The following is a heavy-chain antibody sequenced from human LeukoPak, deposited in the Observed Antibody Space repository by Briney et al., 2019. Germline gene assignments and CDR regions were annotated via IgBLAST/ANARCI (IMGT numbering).Heavy chain of an antibody. V-gene: IGHV3-33*06. CDR2: IWYDGSNK. Sequence: PGGSLRLSCAASGFAFSSCGMHWVRQAPGKGLEWVAVIWYDGSNKYYADSVKGRFTISRDNSKNTLYLQMNSLRAEDTAVYYCAKEMSIAAAGIDYWGQGTLVTVSS. J-gene: IGHJ4*02. CDR3: AKEMSIAAAGIDY. CDR1: GFAFSSCG. D-gene: IGHD6-13*01.